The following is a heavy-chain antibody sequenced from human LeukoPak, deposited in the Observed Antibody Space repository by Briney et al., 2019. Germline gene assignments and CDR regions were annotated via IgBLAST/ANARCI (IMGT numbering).Heavy chain of an antibody. Sequence: GGSLRLSCAASGFTFTNYAMHWVRQAPGKGLEFVAAINSDGDGTYYGNSVKGRFTISRDTSKNTLFLQMDSLRPDDTSVYYCARDKRNSNGWYAAFDYWGQGTLVTVSS. J-gene: IGHJ4*02. CDR1: GFTFTNYA. V-gene: IGHV3-64*01. D-gene: IGHD6-19*01. CDR3: ARDKRNSNGWYAAFDY. CDR2: INSDGDGT.